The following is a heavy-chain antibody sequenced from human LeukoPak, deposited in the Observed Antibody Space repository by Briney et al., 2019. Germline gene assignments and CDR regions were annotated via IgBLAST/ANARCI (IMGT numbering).Heavy chain of an antibody. CDR1: GYTFTIYD. D-gene: IGHD3-3*01. J-gene: IGHJ6*03. CDR3: ARAGIFYDFWSGYYRAPYYYYYMDV. V-gene: IGHV1-8*03. Sequence: GASVTVSFKASGYTFTIYDINWVRQATGQGLEWMGWMNPNSGNTGYAQKFQGRVTITRNTSISTAYMELSSLRSEDTAVYYCARAGIFYDFWSGYYRAPYYYYYMDVWGKGTTVTVSS. CDR2: MNPNSGNT.